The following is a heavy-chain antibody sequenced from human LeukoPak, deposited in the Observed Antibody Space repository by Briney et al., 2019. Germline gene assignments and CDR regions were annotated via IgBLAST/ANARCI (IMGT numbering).Heavy chain of an antibody. CDR3: ARHSLTYPAGFDY. J-gene: IGHJ4*02. CDR2: INTGNGNT. Sequence: ASVKVSCKASGYTFTTYAIHWVRQAPGQRLEWMGCINTGNGNTKHSQNFQGRVTITRDTSASTAYMELSSLRSEDTAVYYCARHSLTYPAGFDYWGQGTLVTVSS. D-gene: IGHD2/OR15-2a*01. CDR1: GYTFTTYA. V-gene: IGHV1-3*04.